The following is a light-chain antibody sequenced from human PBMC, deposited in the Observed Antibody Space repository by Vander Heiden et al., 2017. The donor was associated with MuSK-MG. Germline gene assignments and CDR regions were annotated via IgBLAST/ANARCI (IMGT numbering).Light chain of an antibody. J-gene: IGKJ3*01. V-gene: IGKV3-15*01. CDR3: QQDSNSNS. Sequence: EIVMTQSPATLSVSPGGRATLSCRASQSISNNLAWYQQRPGQAPRLLIYTASTRADGIPGRFSSSGSGTEFTLTSSSRQYEDFAVYYWQQDSNSNSFGHGTRVDI. CDR1: QSISNN. CDR2: TAS.